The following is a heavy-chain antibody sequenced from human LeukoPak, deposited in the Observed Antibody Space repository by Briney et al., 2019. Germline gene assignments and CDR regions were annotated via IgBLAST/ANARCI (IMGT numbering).Heavy chain of an antibody. J-gene: IGHJ4*02. CDR1: GGSISSYY. CDR2: IYYSGST. CDR3: ARDRDFDY. D-gene: IGHD3-10*01. Sequence: SETLPLTCTVSGGSISSYYWSWIRQPPGKGLEWIGYIYYSGSTNYNPSLKSRVTISVDTSKNQFSLKLSSVTAADTAVYYCARDRDFDYRGQGTLVTVSS. V-gene: IGHV4-59*01.